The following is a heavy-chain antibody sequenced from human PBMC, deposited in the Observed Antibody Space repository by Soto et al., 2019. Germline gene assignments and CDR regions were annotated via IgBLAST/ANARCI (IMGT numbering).Heavy chain of an antibody. CDR2: TYYRSKWYN. CDR1: GDSVSSNSAA. Sequence: SQTLSLTCAISGDSVSSNSAAWNWIRQSPSRGLEWLGRTYYRSKWYNDYAVSVKSRITINPDTSKNQFSMQLNSVTPEDTAVYYCARAADSGVVIDEGAFDIWGQGTMVTVSS. CDR3: ARAADSGVVIDEGAFDI. D-gene: IGHD3-3*01. J-gene: IGHJ3*02. V-gene: IGHV6-1*01.